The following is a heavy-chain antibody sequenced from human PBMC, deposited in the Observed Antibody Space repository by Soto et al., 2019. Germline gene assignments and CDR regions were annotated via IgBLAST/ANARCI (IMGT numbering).Heavy chain of an antibody. J-gene: IGHJ6*02. CDR1: GFTFSNAW. CDR2: IKSKTDGGTT. D-gene: IGHD2-2*01. Sequence: NPGGSLTLSCAASGFTFSNAWMSWVRQAPGKGLEWVGRIKSKTDGGTTDYAAPVKGRFTISRDDSKNTLYLQMNSLKTEDTAVYYCTATTQYPLPYYGMDVWGQGTTVTVSS. V-gene: IGHV3-15*01. CDR3: TATTQYPLPYYGMDV.